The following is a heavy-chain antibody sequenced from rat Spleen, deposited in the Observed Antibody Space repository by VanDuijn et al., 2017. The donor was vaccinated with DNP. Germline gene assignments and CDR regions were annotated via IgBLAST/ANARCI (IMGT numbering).Heavy chain of an antibody. Sequence: EVQLVVSGGGLVQPGRSLRISCVASGFNFSSFAMAWVRQAPTRGLEWVASISFDGGNTYYRDSVKGRFTISRYNAKSSLYMEMDSLRSEDTSTYYCARHEEYKAFDYWGQGVMVTVSS. D-gene: IGHD1-5*01. V-gene: IGHV5-29*01. CDR2: ISFDGGNT. CDR3: ARHEEYKAFDY. J-gene: IGHJ2*01. CDR1: GFNFSSFA.